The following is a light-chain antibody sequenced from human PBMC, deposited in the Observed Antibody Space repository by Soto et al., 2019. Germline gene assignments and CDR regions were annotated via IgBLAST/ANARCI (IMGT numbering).Light chain of an antibody. CDR2: GAS. CDR1: QSVSSSY. Sequence: EIVLTQSPATLSLSPGERATLSCRASQSVSSSYLAWYQQKPGQAPRLLIYGASTRATGITDRFSGSGSGTDFTLTISRLEPEDFAVYYCQRSGGSLWTFGQGTKVEI. J-gene: IGKJ1*01. V-gene: IGKV3-20*01. CDR3: QRSGGSLWT.